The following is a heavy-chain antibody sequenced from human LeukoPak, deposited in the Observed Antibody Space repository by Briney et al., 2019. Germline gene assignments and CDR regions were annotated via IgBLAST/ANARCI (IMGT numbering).Heavy chain of an antibody. CDR3: ARSAGSITMVRGRYYDGMDV. J-gene: IGHJ6*04. V-gene: IGHV4-34*01. CDR1: GGSFSGYY. CDR2: INHSGST. D-gene: IGHD3-10*01. Sequence: SETLSLTCAVYGGSFSGYYWSWIRQPPGKGLEWIGEINHSGSTNYNPSVKSRVSISVDASKNQFSLRLSSVTAADTAVYYCARSAGSITMVRGRYYDGMDVWGKGTTVTVSS.